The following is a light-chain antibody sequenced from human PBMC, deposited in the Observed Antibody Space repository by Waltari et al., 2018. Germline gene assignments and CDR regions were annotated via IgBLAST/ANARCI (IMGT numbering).Light chain of an antibody. CDR2: HPS. V-gene: IGKV3-20*01. CDR3: QKYDSLPAT. Sequence: VLTQSPGTLSLSPGERATLSCRARRSVIKYLAWYQQTPGRAPRLLILHPSTRATGIPDRASRSCPATDFRLTISRLEPDAFSVYYCQKYDSLPATFGQGTRVEIQ. CDR1: RSVIKY. J-gene: IGKJ1*01.